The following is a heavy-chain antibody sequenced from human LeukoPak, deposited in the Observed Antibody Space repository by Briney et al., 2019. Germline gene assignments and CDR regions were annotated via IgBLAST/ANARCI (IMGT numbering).Heavy chain of an antibody. Sequence: GASVKVSCKASGYTFTGYYMHWVRQAPGQGLEWMGWINPSNGDTNYAQKFQGRVTMTRDTSISTVYMELSRLRSDDTAVYYCAREVKYRRYFDLWGRGTLVTVSS. CDR2: INPSNGDT. CDR1: GYTFTGYY. CDR3: AREVKYRRYFDL. V-gene: IGHV1-2*02. J-gene: IGHJ2*01. D-gene: IGHD2-2*01.